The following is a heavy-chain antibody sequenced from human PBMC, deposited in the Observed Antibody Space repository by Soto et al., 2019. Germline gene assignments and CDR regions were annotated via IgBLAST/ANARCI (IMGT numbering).Heavy chain of an antibody. CDR1: GFTLRSYE. V-gene: IGHV3-48*03. J-gene: IGHJ6*02. CDR3: AREGFYAMDV. CDR2: ISSSGETV. D-gene: IGHD2-2*01. Sequence: PGGSLRLSCEVFGFTLRSYEMYWVRQAPGKGLEWVAYISSSGETVYYAGSVQGRFTISRDNAKNSLYLQMSSLGAEDTAVYYCAREGFYAMDVWGQGTTVTVSS.